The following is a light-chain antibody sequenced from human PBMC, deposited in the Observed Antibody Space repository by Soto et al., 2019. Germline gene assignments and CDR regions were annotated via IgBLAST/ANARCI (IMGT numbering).Light chain of an antibody. CDR2: GAS. Sequence: EIVLTQSPGTLSLSPGERATLSCRASQSVSSIYLAWYQHKPGQAPRLLIYGASRRATGIPDRFSGSGSGTDFPLTISRLEPEDFAVYYCQQYGSSSWTFGRGTTVEIK. CDR1: QSVSSIY. CDR3: QQYGSSSWT. J-gene: IGKJ1*01. V-gene: IGKV3-20*01.